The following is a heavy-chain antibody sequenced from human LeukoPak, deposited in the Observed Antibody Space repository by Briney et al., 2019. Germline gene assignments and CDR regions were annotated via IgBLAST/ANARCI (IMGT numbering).Heavy chain of an antibody. CDR2: IYYSGST. D-gene: IGHD6-13*01. V-gene: IGHV4-39*01. CDR3: ARRYSTSWCLDY. J-gene: IGHJ4*02. Sequence: SSETLSLTCTVSGGSISSSSYYWGWIRQPPGKGLEWIGSIYYSGSTYYNPSLKSRVTISVDTSKNQFSLKLSSVTAADTAVYYCARRYSTSWCLDYWGQGALVTVSS. CDR1: GGSISSSSYY.